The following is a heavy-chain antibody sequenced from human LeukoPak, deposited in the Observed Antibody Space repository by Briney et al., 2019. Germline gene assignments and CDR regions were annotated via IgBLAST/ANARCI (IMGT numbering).Heavy chain of an antibody. CDR3: AREIIDSTSYYYYGMDV. V-gene: IGHV3-33*01. Sequence: GGSLRLSCAASGFTFSSYGMHWVRQAPGKGLEWVAVIWYDGSNKYYADSVKGRFTISRDNSKNTLYLQMNNLRAEDTAVYYCAREIIDSTSYYYYGMDVWGQGTTVTVS. CDR2: IWYDGSNK. J-gene: IGHJ6*02. CDR1: GFTFSSYG. D-gene: IGHD2-2*01.